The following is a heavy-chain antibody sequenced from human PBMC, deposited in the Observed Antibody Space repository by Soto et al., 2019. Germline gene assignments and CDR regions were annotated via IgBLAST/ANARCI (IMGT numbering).Heavy chain of an antibody. CDR1: GFSFSDYW. CDR2: IDTDGSTT. CDR3: SRGGGFSGNYL. D-gene: IGHD1-26*01. Sequence: EVQLVESGGGLVQPGGSLRLSCAASGFSFSDYWMHWVRQAPGKGLVWVSCIDTDGSTTTYADSVKGRFTISRDHVKNTLYLQMDSVRGEDTALYYCSRGGGFSGNYLGGQGTLVTVSS. V-gene: IGHV3-74*01. J-gene: IGHJ4*02.